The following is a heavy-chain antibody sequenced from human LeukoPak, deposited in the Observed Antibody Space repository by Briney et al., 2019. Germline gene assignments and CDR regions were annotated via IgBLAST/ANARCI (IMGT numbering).Heavy chain of an antibody. CDR2: INGEGSST. D-gene: IGHD3-16*02. CDR1: GFTFSNYW. Sequence: GGSLRLSCAASGFTFSNYWMHWVRQVPGKGLVWVSRINGEGSSTRYADSVKGRFTISRDNAKNTLFLQMNRLRAEDTAVYYCARGGDDYVWGSYRSPGRPDFDYWGQGTLVTVSS. J-gene: IGHJ4*02. V-gene: IGHV3-74*01. CDR3: ARGGDDYVWGSYRSPGRPDFDY.